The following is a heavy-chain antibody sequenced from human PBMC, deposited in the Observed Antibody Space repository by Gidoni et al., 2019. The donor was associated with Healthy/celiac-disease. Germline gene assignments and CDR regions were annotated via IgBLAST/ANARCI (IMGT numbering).Heavy chain of an antibody. J-gene: IGHJ4*02. Sequence: PGKGLEWVGRIKSKTDGGTTDYAAPVKGRFTISRDDSKNTLYLQMNSLKTEDTAVYYCTTDLARYGYWGQGTLVTVSS. D-gene: IGHD3-16*01. CDR3: TTDLARYGY. V-gene: IGHV3-15*01. CDR2: IKSKTDGGTT.